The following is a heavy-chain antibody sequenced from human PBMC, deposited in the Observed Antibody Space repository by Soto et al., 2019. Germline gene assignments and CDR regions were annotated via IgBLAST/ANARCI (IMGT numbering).Heavy chain of an antibody. Sequence: GGSLRLSCAASGFTFSSYGMHWVRQAPGKGLEWVAVIWYGGSNKYYADSVKGRFTISRDNSKNTLYLQMNSLRAEDTAVYYCARDAIAAAGTNLGYYGMDVWGQGTTVTVSS. J-gene: IGHJ6*02. D-gene: IGHD6-13*01. CDR2: IWYGGSNK. V-gene: IGHV3-33*01. CDR1: GFTFSSYG. CDR3: ARDAIAAAGTNLGYYGMDV.